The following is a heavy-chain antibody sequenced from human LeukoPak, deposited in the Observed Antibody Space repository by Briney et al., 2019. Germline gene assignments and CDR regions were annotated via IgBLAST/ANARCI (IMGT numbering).Heavy chain of an antibody. CDR1: GGTFSSYA. CDR3: ARVVGLTGYSSSWYSGYYYSMDV. Sequence: ASVKLSCKASGGTFSSYAISWVRQAPGQGLEWMGGIIPILGTTNYAQKFQDRVTITADNSTSTAYMELSSLRSEDTAVYYCARVVGLTGYSSSWYSGYYYSMDVWGKGTTVTVSS. V-gene: IGHV1-69*10. J-gene: IGHJ6*03. CDR2: IIPILGTT. D-gene: IGHD6-13*01.